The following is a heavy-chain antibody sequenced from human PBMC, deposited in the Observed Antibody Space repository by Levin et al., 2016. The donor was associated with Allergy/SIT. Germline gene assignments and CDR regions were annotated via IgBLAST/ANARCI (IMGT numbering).Heavy chain of an antibody. V-gene: IGHV2-70*01. J-gene: IGHJ4*02. Sequence: WIRQPPGKALEWLALIDWDDDKYYSTSLKTRLTISKDTSKNQVVLTMTNMDPVDTATYYCARIRRNLFDYWGQGTLVTVSS. CDR2: IDWDDDK. CDR3: ARIRRNLFDY. D-gene: IGHD1-14*01.